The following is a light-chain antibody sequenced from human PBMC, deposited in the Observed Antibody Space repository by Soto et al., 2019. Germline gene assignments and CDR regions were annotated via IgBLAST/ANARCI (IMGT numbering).Light chain of an antibody. V-gene: IGKV3-20*01. CDR3: QQYGSSPWT. Sequence: VTQSPATLSLSPWERVTLSWSANQSVSNHLALYQHKPGRPPRLLIYGASSRATGIPDRFSGSGSGTDFTLTISRLEPEDFAVYYCQQYGSSPWTFGQGTKVDI. CDR1: QSVSNH. J-gene: IGKJ1*01. CDR2: GAS.